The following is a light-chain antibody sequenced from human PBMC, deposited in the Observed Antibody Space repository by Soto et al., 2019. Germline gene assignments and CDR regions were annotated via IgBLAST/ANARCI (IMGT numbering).Light chain of an antibody. V-gene: IGLV2-14*01. CDR2: EVG. Sequence: QSALTQPASVSGSPGQSITISCTGTSSDVGDYNYVSWYQQHPGKAPKLMIYEVGNRPSGVSNRFSGSKSGNTASLTISGLQAEDEADYYCSSYTSTSTLVVFGGGTKVTVL. CDR3: SSYTSTSTLVV. CDR1: SSDVGDYNY. J-gene: IGLJ2*01.